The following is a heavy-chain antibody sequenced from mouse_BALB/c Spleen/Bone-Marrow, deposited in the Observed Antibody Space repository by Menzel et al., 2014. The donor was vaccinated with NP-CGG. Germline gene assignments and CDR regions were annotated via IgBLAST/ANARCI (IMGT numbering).Heavy chain of an antibody. Sequence: VMLVESGPGLVAPSQSMSITCTVSGFSLTGYGVDWVRQPPGEGLEWLGMIWGDGSTDYNSALKSRLSISKDNSKSQVFLKMNSLQTDDTARYYCARGEDYDDYYAMDYWGQGTSVTVSS. CDR2: IWGDGST. D-gene: IGHD2-4*01. CDR1: GFSLTGYG. J-gene: IGHJ4*01. CDR3: ARGEDYDDYYAMDY. V-gene: IGHV2-6-7*01.